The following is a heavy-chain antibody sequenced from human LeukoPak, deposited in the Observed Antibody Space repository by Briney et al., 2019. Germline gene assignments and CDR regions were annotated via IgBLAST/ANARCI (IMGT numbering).Heavy chain of an antibody. J-gene: IGHJ6*02. CDR1: GGSISSYY. Sequence: SETLSLTCTVSGGSISSYYWSWIRQPPGKGLEWIGYIYYSGSTNYNPSLKSRVTISVDTSKNQFSLKLSSVTAAETAVYYCARDKRYFDWLLTYGMDVWGQGTTVTVSS. D-gene: IGHD3-9*01. CDR2: IYYSGST. V-gene: IGHV4-59*01. CDR3: ARDKRYFDWLLTYGMDV.